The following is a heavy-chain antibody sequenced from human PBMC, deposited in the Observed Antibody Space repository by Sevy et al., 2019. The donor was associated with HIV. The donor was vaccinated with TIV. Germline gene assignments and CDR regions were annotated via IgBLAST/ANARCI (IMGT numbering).Heavy chain of an antibody. Sequence: SETLSLTCTVSGGSISSGSYYWSWIRQPAGKGLEWIGRIYTSGSTNYNPSLKSRVTISVDTSKNQFSLKLSSVTAADTAVYYCARDTPDTAIVAPTWYMDVWGKGTTVTVSS. CDR1: GGSISSGSYY. D-gene: IGHD5-18*01. V-gene: IGHV4-61*02. CDR2: IYTSGST. J-gene: IGHJ6*03. CDR3: ARDTPDTAIVAPTWYMDV.